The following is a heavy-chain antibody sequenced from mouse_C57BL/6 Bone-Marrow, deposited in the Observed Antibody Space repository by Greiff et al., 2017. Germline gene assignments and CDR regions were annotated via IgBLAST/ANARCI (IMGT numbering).Heavy chain of an antibody. J-gene: IGHJ4*01. Sequence: EVQLQQSGAELVRPGASVKLSCTASGFNIKDDYMHWVKQRPEQGLEWIGWIDTENGDTEYASKVQGKATITADTSSNTAYLQLSSLTSEDTAVYYCTTDYYGSSDRGYYAMDYWGQGTSVTVSS. CDR1: GFNIKDDY. D-gene: IGHD1-1*01. CDR2: IDTENGDT. CDR3: TTDYYGSSDRGYYAMDY. V-gene: IGHV14-4*01.